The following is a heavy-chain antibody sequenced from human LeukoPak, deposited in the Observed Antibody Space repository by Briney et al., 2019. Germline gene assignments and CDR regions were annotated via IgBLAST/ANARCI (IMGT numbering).Heavy chain of an antibody. CDR1: EFTFSSYT. Sequence: AGGSLRLSCAASEFTFSSYTMNWVRQAPGKGLEWVSSISSGNSYIYYADSMKGRFTISRDSAKNSLYLQMNSLRAEDTAVYYFAREVLAGYFDYWGQGTLVTVSS. CDR3: AREVLAGYFDY. V-gene: IGHV3-21*01. J-gene: IGHJ4*02. CDR2: ISSGNSYI.